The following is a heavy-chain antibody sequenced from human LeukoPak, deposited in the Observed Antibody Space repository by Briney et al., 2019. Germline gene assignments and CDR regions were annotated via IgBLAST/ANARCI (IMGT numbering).Heavy chain of an antibody. J-gene: IGHJ3*02. CDR1: GFTFSSYA. CDR2: ISYDGSNK. D-gene: IGHD2-21*01. V-gene: IGHV3-30-3*01. Sequence: PGGSLRLSCAASGFTFSSYAMHWVRQAPGKGLEWVAVISYDGSNKYYADSVKGRFTISRDNSKNTLYLQMNSLRAEDTAVYYCASNVISRAFDIWGQGTMVTVSS. CDR3: ASNVISRAFDI.